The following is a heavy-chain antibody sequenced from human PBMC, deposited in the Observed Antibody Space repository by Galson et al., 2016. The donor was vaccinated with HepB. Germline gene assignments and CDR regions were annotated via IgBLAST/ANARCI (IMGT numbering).Heavy chain of an antibody. J-gene: IGHJ3*02. CDR3: TRPSSGWANDAFDI. CDR2: IIPLLGIP. CDR1: GGTFTTYP. D-gene: IGHD6-19*01. V-gene: IGHV1-69*02. Sequence: SCKASGGTFTTYPITWVRQAPGQGPECLGRIIPLLGIPKYAQKFQGRLTITADKSKSTTYMELTSLRSEDTAVYYCTRPSSGWANDAFDIWGQGTMVTVSS.